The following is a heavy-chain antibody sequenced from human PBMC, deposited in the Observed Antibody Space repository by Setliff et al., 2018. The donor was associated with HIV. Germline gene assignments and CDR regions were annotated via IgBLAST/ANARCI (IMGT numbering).Heavy chain of an antibody. CDR2: INQDGSEK. CDR3: ARDSGTTVGATGPGYWGQGTLVTVSSGKQTFYMYYYGLDV. CDR1: GFTFSSYW. Sequence: GGSLRLSCAASGFTFSSYWIIWVRQAPGKGLEWVANINQDGSEKYYVDSVKGRFTISRDNAKNSLYLQMNSLTAEDTAVYYCARDSGTTVGATGPGYWGQGTLVTVSSGKQTFYMYYYGLDVWGQGTTVTVSS. J-gene: IGHJ6*02. D-gene: IGHD1-26*01. V-gene: IGHV3-7*01.